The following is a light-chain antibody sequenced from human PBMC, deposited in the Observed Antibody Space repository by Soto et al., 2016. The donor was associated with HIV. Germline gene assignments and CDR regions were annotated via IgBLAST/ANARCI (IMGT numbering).Light chain of an antibody. CDR1: NLGSKY. CDR2: QDT. CDR3: QAWDSSTVV. J-gene: IGLJ2*01. Sequence: SYELTQPSSVSVSPGQTASITCSGDNLGSKYTSWYQQMPGQSPVLVIYQDTKRPSGISERFSGSNSGNTATLTISGTQAMDEADYYCQAWDSSTVVFGGGTKLTVL. V-gene: IGLV3-1*01.